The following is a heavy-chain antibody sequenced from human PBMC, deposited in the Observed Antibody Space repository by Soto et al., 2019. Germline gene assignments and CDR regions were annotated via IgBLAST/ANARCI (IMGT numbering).Heavy chain of an antibody. Sequence: QVQLQQWGAGLLKPSETLSLTCAVYGGSFSGYYWSWIRQPPGKGLEWIGEINHSGSTNYNPSLKSRVTISVDTSKNQCSLKLSSVTAADTAVYYCARLPPGWFDPWGQGTLVTVSS. J-gene: IGHJ5*02. CDR1: GGSFSGYY. CDR2: INHSGST. CDR3: ARLPPGWFDP. V-gene: IGHV4-34*01.